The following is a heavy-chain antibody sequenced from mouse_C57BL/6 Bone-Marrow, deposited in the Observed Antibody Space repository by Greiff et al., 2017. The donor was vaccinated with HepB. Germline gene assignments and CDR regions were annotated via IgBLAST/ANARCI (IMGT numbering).Heavy chain of an antibody. Sequence: QVQLQQSGAELARPGASVKLSCKASGYTFTSYGINWVKQRPGQGLEWIGEIYPRSGNTYYNEKFKGKATLTADKSSSTAYMELRSLTSEDSAVYVCARGLLWLRRYYFDYWGQGTTLTVSS. CDR3: ARGLLWLRRYYFDY. J-gene: IGHJ2*01. D-gene: IGHD2-2*01. CDR1: GYTFTSYG. CDR2: IYPRSGNT. V-gene: IGHV1-81*01.